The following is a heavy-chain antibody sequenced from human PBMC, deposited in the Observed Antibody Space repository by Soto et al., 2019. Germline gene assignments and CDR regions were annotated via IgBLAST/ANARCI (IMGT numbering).Heavy chain of an antibody. Sequence: GGSLRLSCAASGFTFDDYAMHWVRQAPGKGLEWVSLISGDGGSTYYADSVKGRFTISRDNSKNSLYLQMNSLRTEDTALYYCAKDMGVGATTYYYYYGMDVWGQGTTVTVSS. CDR1: GFTFDDYA. CDR2: ISGDGGST. J-gene: IGHJ6*02. D-gene: IGHD1-26*01. V-gene: IGHV3-43*02. CDR3: AKDMGVGATTYYYYYGMDV.